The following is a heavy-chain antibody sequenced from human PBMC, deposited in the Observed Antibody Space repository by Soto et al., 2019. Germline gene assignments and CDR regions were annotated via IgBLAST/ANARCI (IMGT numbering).Heavy chain of an antibody. V-gene: IGHV3-48*02. CDR1: GFTFSSYS. J-gene: IGHJ6*02. Sequence: GGSLRLSCAASGFTFSSYSMNWVRQAPGKGLEWVSYISSSSSTIYYADSVKGRFTISRDNAKNSLYLQMNSLRDEDTAVYYCASYRGYPARYYYYGMDVWGQGTTVTVSS. CDR2: ISSSSSTI. CDR3: ASYRGYPARYYYYGMDV. D-gene: IGHD3-10*01.